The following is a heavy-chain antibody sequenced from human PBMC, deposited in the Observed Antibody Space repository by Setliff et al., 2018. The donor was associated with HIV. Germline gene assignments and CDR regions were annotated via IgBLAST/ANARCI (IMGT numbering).Heavy chain of an antibody. D-gene: IGHD6-13*01. V-gene: IGHV4-38-2*01. Sequence: SSETLSLTCAVSGYSISSGYYWGWIRQPPGKGLEWIGSIYHSGSTYYNPSLKSRVTISVDTSKNQFSLKLSSVTAADTAVYYCARRYSSSWFYYYYGMDVWGQGTTVTVSS. J-gene: IGHJ6*02. CDR1: GYSISSGYY. CDR2: IYHSGST. CDR3: ARRYSSSWFYYYYGMDV.